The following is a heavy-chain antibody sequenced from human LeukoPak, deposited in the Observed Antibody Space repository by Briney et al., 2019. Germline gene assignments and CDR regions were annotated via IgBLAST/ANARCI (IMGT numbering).Heavy chain of an antibody. Sequence: MPSETLSLACSVSGGSISNYYWSWIRQPPGKGLEWIGYISPTGGTNYNPSLTSRVTVSVDTSKNLFSLKLDPVTAADTAVYFCARRCVTRWYYSDWGQGTLVTVSS. CDR2: ISPTGGT. V-gene: IGHV4-4*09. CDR3: ARRCVTRWYYSD. D-gene: IGHD3-10*01. CDR1: GGSISNYY. J-gene: IGHJ4*02.